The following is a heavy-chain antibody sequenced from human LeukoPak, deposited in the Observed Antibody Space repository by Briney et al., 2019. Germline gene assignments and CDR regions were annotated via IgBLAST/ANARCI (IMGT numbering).Heavy chain of an antibody. CDR2: ISAYNGNT. V-gene: IGHV1-18*04. J-gene: IGHJ4*02. CDR1: GYTFTGYY. CDR3: ARGRYCSSTSCYTEFDY. D-gene: IGHD2-2*02. Sequence: ASVKVSCKASGYTFTGYYMHWVRQAPGQGLEWMGWISAYNGNTNYAQKLQGRVTMTTDTSTSTAYMELRSLRSDDTAVYYCARGRYCSSTSCYTEFDYWGQGTLVTVSS.